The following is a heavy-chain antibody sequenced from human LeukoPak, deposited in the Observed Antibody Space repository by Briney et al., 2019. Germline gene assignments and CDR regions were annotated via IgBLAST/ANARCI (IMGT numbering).Heavy chain of an antibody. CDR3: AREGSYDSSGYYYLPHAFDI. Sequence: ASVKVSCKASGYTFTSYGISWVRQAPGQGLEWMGWISAYNGNTNYAQKLQGRVTMTTDTSTSTAYMELRSLRSDDTAVYYCAREGSYDSSGYYYLPHAFDIWGQGTMVTVSS. D-gene: IGHD3-22*01. J-gene: IGHJ3*02. CDR2: ISAYNGNT. V-gene: IGHV1-18*01. CDR1: GYTFTSYG.